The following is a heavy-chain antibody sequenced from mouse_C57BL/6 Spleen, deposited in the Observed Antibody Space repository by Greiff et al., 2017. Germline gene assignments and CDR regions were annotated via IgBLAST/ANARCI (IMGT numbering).Heavy chain of an antibody. J-gene: IGHJ3*01. CDR2: IRLKSDNYAT. Sequence: EVQRVESGGGLVQPGGSMKLSCVASGFTFSNYWMNWVRQSPEKGLEWVAQIRLKSDNYATHYAESVKGRFTISRDDSKSSVYLQMNNLRAEDTGIYYCTAQVFAYWGQGTLVTVSA. CDR1: GFTFSNYW. D-gene: IGHD3-2*02. CDR3: TAQVFAY. V-gene: IGHV6-3*01.